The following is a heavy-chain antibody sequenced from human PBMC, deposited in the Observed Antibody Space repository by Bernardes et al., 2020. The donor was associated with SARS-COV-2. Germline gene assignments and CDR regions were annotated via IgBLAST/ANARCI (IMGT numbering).Heavy chain of an antibody. D-gene: IGHD3-22*01. V-gene: IGHV4-31*03. CDR2: IHHSKTA. Sequence: SESLSPTCTVSGVSTIIVNYFWSWVLQHPGKGLEWIGYIHHSKTAFYSPSLQSRLTMSIDTSKNQFSLNLRSVTAADTAVYYCAREVIDRTDSDAFDMWGQGTMVTVSS. J-gene: IGHJ3*02. CDR3: AREVIDRTDSDAFDM. CDR1: GVSTIIVNYF.